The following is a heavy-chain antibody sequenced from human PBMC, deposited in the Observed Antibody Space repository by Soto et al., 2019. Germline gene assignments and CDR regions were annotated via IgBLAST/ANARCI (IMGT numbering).Heavy chain of an antibody. CDR3: VATYGDYLDY. J-gene: IGHJ4*02. Sequence: PGESLKNSCKGSGYKFTTYWICWVLQMPGKGLDWMAIIYPDDSDSRYSPSFQGQVTISADKSISTAYLQWSSLKASDTAIYYCVATYGDYLDYWGQGTLVTVSS. D-gene: IGHD4-17*01. V-gene: IGHV5-51*01. CDR2: IYPDDSDS. CDR1: GYKFTTYW.